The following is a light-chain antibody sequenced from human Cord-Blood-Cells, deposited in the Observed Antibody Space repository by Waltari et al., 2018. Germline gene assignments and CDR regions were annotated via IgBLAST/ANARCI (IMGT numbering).Light chain of an antibody. CDR3: SSYAGSNNLV. Sequence: QSALTQPPPASASPGQSVNISCTGTSSDVGGHTSVSWYQQHPGNAPKLMIYEVSKRPSGVPDRFSGSKSGNTASLTVSGLQAEDEADYYCSSYAGSNNLVFGGGTKLTVL. J-gene: IGLJ2*01. V-gene: IGLV2-8*01. CDR2: EVS. CDR1: SSDVGGHTS.